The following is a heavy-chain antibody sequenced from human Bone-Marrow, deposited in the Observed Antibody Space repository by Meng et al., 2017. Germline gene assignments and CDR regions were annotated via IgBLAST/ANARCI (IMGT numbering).Heavy chain of an antibody. CDR2: ISSSSSYI. CDR3: ARDIFSGFYYYYGMDV. V-gene: IGHV3-21*01. CDR1: GFTFSSYS. D-gene: IGHD3-3*01. J-gene: IGHJ6*02. Sequence: GGSLRLSCAASGFTFSSYSMNWVRRAPGKGLEWVSSISSSSSYIYYADSVKGRFTISRDNAKNSLYLQMNSLRAEDTAVYYCARDIFSGFYYYYGMDVWGQGTAVTFSS.